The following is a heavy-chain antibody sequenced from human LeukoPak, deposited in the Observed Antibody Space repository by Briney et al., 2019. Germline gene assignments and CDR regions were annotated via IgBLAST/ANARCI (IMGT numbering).Heavy chain of an antibody. CDR3: ARDFCSSGCPILEPNFGY. V-gene: IGHV1-46*01. J-gene: IGHJ4*02. D-gene: IGHD3-3*01. Sequence: ASVKVSCKASGYTFANFYIHWVRQAPGEGLEWMGLIIPSGDSTSYAQKFQGRVTMTKDTSTSTVYMQLSSLTSEDTAVYYCARDFCSSGCPILEPNFGYWGQGTLVTVSS. CDR1: GYTFANFY. CDR2: IIPSGDST.